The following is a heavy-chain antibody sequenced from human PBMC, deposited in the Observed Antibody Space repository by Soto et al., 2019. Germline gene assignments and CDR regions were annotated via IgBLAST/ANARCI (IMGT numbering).Heavy chain of an antibody. J-gene: IGHJ3*02. CDR2: TVANNGYT. CDR1: GYAFTSFG. D-gene: IGHD2-15*01. CDR3: ARCSGGTCYASYAFDI. Sequence: ASVKVSCKASGYAFTSFGISWVRQAPGQGLEWMEWTVANNGYTKYAQNLQGRVTLITDTSTSTAYMELRSLMYDDTAVYYCARCSGGTCYASYAFDIPGQGTRVTVSS. V-gene: IGHV1-18*01.